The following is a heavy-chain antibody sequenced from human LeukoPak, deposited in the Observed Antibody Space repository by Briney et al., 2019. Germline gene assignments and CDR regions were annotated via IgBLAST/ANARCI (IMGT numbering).Heavy chain of an antibody. CDR3: ARDLYDSSGYHDY. Sequence: GGSLRLSCAASGFTFSRYSMNWVRQAPGKGLEWVSYISSSSSTISYADSVKGRFTISRDNSKNTLYLQMNSLRAEDTAVYYCARDLYDSSGYHDYWGQGTLVTVSS. V-gene: IGHV3-48*01. D-gene: IGHD3-22*01. CDR2: ISSSSSTI. CDR1: GFTFSRYS. J-gene: IGHJ4*02.